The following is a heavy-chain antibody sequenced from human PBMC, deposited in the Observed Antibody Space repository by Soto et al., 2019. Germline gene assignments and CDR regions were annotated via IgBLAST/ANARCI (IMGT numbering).Heavy chain of an antibody. V-gene: IGHV3-23*01. D-gene: IGHD1-26*01. J-gene: IGHJ5*02. CDR2: ISGSGGST. Sequence: GGSQRLSCAASGFTFSSYAMSWVRQAPGKGLEWVSAISGSGGSTYYADSVKGRFTISRDNSKNTLYLQMNSLRAEDTAVYYCAKDRRYSGSYYKFDWFDPWGQGTLVTVSS. CDR1: GFTFSSYA. CDR3: AKDRRYSGSYYKFDWFDP.